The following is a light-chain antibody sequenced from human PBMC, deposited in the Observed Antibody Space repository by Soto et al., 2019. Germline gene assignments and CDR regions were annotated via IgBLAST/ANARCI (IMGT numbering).Light chain of an antibody. CDR1: QSISSN. CDR3: QQSYSTPPYT. V-gene: IGKV1-39*01. Sequence: DIQMTQSPSPRSASLGERVTITSRASQSISSNLNWYQQKPGKAPKLLIYAASSLQSGVPSRFSGSGSGTDFTLTISSLQPEDFATYYCQQSYSTPPYTFGQGTKLEIK. J-gene: IGKJ2*01. CDR2: AAS.